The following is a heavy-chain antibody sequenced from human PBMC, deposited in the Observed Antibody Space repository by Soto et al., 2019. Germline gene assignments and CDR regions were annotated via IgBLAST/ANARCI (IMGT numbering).Heavy chain of an antibody. CDR3: AKDMDLRDFWSGYDNYYYYYGMDV. CDR2: ISWDGGST. V-gene: IGHV3-43*01. CDR1: GFTFDDYT. D-gene: IGHD3-3*01. Sequence: SLRLSCAASGFTFDDYTMHWVRQAPGKGLEWVSLISWDGGSTYYADSVKGRFTISRDNSKNSLYLQMNSLRTEDTALYYCAKDMDLRDFWSGYDNYYYYYGMDVWGQGTTVTVSS. J-gene: IGHJ6*02.